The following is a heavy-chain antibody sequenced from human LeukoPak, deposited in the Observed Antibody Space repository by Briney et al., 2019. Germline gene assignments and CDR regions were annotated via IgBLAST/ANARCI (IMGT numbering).Heavy chain of an antibody. Sequence: SETLSLTCTVSGDSISSYYWSWIRQPAGKGLEWIGRIYTSGSTNYNPSLKSRVTMSVDTSKNQFSLKLSSVTAADTAVYYCAREGTIASRGYFDYWGQRTLVTVSS. V-gene: IGHV4-4*07. CDR1: GDSISSYY. J-gene: IGHJ4*02. CDR2: IYTSGST. D-gene: IGHD6-6*01. CDR3: AREGTIASRGYFDY.